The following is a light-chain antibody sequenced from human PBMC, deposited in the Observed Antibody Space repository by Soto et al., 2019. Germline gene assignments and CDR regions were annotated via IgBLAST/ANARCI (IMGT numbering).Light chain of an antibody. CDR1: SSNIGNNA. J-gene: IGLJ1*01. Sequence: QAVVTQPPSVSEAPRQRVTISCSGSSSNIGNNAVNWYQQLPGEAPKLLIYYDDLKPSGVSDRFSGSKSGTSASLAISGLQSEDEADYYCAAWDDSLNGFVFGTGTKVTVL. CDR3: AAWDDSLNGFV. CDR2: YDD. V-gene: IGLV1-36*01.